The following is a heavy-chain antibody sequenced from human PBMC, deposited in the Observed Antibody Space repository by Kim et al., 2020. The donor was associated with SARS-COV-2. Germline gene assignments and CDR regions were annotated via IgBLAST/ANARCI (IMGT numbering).Heavy chain of an antibody. CDR2: IYPGDSDT. D-gene: IGHD2-2*01. J-gene: IGHJ6*03. CDR3: ARITVPAATYYYFYYMDV. V-gene: IGHV5-51*01. CDR1: GYSFTSYW. Sequence: GESLKISCKGSGYSFTSYWIGWVRQMPGKGLEWMGIIYPGDSDTRYSPSFQGQVTISADKSISTAYLQWSSLKASDTAMYYCARITVPAATYYYFYYMDVWGKGTTFTVSS.